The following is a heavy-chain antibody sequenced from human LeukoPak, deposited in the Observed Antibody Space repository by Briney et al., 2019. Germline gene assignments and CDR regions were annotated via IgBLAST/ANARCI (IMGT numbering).Heavy chain of an antibody. CDR2: INPSGGST. CDR3: ARTYCSRTSCYDLPDY. D-gene: IGHD2-2*01. V-gene: IGHV1-46*01. J-gene: IGHJ4*02. Sequence: ASVKVSCKASGYTFTSYYMHWVRQAPGQGLEWMGIINPSGGSTSYAQKFQGRVTMTRDTSTSTVYMELSSLRSEDTAVYYCARTYCSRTSCYDLPDYWGQGTLVTVSS. CDR1: GYTFTSYY.